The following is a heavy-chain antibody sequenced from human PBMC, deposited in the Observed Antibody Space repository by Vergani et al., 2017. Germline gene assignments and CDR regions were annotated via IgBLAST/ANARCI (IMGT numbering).Heavy chain of an antibody. V-gene: IGHV5-10-1*03. J-gene: IGHJ4*02. CDR1: GYSFTSYW. CDR3: ARHSYYDSSGYYCLAY. D-gene: IGHD3-22*01. CDR2: IDPSDSYT. Sequence: EVPLVQSGAEVKKPGESLRISCKGSGYSFTSYWISWVRQMPGKGLEWMGRIDPSDSYTNYRPSFQGHVTISADKAISTAYRQWSSLKASDSAMYYCARHSYYDSSGYYCLAYWGQGTLVTVSS.